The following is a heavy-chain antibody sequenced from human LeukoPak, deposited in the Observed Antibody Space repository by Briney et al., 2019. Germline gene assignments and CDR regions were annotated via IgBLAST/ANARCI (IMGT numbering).Heavy chain of an antibody. CDR1: GFTFSSYA. Sequence: GGSLRLSCAASGFTFSSYAMSWVRQAPGKGLEWVSAISGSGGSTYYADSVKGRFTISRDNSKDTLYLQMNSLRAEDTAVYYCAKGGRGVIFGWFDPWGQGTLVTVSS. CDR3: AKGGRGVIFGWFDP. J-gene: IGHJ5*02. CDR2: ISGSGGST. V-gene: IGHV3-23*01. D-gene: IGHD3-10*01.